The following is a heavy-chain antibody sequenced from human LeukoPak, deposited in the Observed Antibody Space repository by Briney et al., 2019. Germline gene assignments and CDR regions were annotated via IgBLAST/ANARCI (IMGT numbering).Heavy chain of an antibody. V-gene: IGHV3-30*04. CDR2: ISYDGNNK. J-gene: IGHJ4*02. Sequence: GGSLRLSCAASGFTFSSYAMHWVRQAPGKGLEWVAVISYDGNNKYYADSVKGRFTISRDNSKNTLYLQMNSLRDEDTAVYYCAKGPRFAIRMIVVVAKGHFDYWGQGALVTVSS. D-gene: IGHD3-22*01. CDR1: GFTFSSYA. CDR3: AKGPRFAIRMIVVVAKGHFDY.